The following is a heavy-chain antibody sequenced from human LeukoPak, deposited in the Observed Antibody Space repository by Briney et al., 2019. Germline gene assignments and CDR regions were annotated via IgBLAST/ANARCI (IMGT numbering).Heavy chain of an antibody. CDR3: ARGGVLVVPAHVVVIDPDAFDI. CDR1: GFTFSSYA. D-gene: IGHD2-2*01. J-gene: IGHJ3*02. Sequence: GRSLRLSCAASGFTFSSYAMHWVRQAPGKGLEWVAVISYDGSNKYYADSVKGRFTISRDNSKNTLYLQMGSLRAEDTAVYYCARGGVLVVPAHVVVIDPDAFDIWGQGTMVTVSS. V-gene: IGHV3-30*14. CDR2: ISYDGSNK.